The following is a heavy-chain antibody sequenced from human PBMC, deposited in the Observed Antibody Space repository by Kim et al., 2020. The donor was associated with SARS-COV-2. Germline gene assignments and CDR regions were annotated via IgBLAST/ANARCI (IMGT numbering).Heavy chain of an antibody. CDR1: GGSISSGGYY. CDR3: ARVSTMVRGVIIPNWFDP. J-gene: IGHJ5*02. D-gene: IGHD3-10*01. Sequence: SETLSLTCTVSGGSISSGGYYWSWIRQHPGKGLEWIGYIYYSGSTYYNPSLKSRVTISVDTSKNQFSLKLSSVTAADTAVYYCARVSTMVRGVIIPNWFDPWGQGTLVTVSS. CDR2: IYYSGST. V-gene: IGHV4-31*03.